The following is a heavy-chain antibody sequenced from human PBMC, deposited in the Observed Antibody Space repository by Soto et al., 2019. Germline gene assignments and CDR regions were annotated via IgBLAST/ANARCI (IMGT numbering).Heavy chain of an antibody. Sequence: AASVKVSCKASGGTFSSYAISWVRQAPGQGLEWMGGIIPIFGTANYAQKFQGRVTITAGKSTSTAYMELSSLRSEDTAVYYCASGGATAAFDIWGQGTMVTVSS. D-gene: IGHD1-26*01. V-gene: IGHV1-69*06. J-gene: IGHJ3*02. CDR3: ASGGATAAFDI. CDR1: GGTFSSYA. CDR2: IIPIFGTA.